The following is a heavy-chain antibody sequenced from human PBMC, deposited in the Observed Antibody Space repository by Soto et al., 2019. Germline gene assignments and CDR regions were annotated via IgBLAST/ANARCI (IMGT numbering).Heavy chain of an antibody. CDR3: ARAGYSPGGVVIIAYFDY. Sequence: PGGSLRLSCAASGFTLSSYGWNWVRQAPGKGLEWVSYISSSTNTIYYADSVKGRFTISRDNAKNSLYLQMNSLRDEDTAVYYCARAGYSPGGVVIIAYFDYWGQGTLVTVSS. J-gene: IGHJ4*02. V-gene: IGHV3-48*02. D-gene: IGHD3-3*01. CDR2: ISSSTNTI. CDR1: GFTLSSYG.